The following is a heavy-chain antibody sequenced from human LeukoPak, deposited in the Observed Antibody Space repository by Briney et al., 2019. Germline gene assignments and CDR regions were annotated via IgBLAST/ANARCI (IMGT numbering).Heavy chain of an antibody. J-gene: IGHJ4*02. CDR1: GGSISSGDYY. V-gene: IGHV4-30-4*01. Sequence: SETLSLTCTVSGGSISSGDYYWSWIRQPPGKGLEWIGYIYYSGSTYYNPSLKSRVTISVDTSKNQFSLKLSSVTAADTAVYYCAREEVSSTSCFDYWGQGTLVTVSS. CDR2: IYYSGST. D-gene: IGHD2-2*01. CDR3: AREEVSSTSCFDY.